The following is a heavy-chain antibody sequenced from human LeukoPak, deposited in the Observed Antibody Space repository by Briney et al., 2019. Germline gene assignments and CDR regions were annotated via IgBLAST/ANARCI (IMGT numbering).Heavy chain of an antibody. CDR2: ISGSGGST. CDR1: GFTFSSYA. V-gene: IGHV3-23*01. J-gene: IGHJ4*02. Sequence: GGSLRLSCAASGFTFSSYAMSWVRQAPGKGLEWVSAISGSGGSTYYADSVKGRFTISRDNSKNTLYLQMNSLRAEDTAVYYCARVDIVATNFDYWGQGTLVTVSS. CDR3: ARVDIVATNFDY. D-gene: IGHD5-12*01.